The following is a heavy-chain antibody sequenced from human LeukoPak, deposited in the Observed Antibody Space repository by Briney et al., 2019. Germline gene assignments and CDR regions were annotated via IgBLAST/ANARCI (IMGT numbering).Heavy chain of an antibody. Sequence: GGSLRLSCAVSGFTFSSYSLNWVRQAPGKGLEWVASIRTSNYIYYADSLKGRFTISRDNSKNSLYLQMNSLRAEDAAVYYCGRGHWGLDYWGQGALVTVSS. J-gene: IGHJ4*02. D-gene: IGHD7-27*01. V-gene: IGHV3-21*01. CDR2: IRTSNYI. CDR1: GFTFSSYS. CDR3: GRGHWGLDY.